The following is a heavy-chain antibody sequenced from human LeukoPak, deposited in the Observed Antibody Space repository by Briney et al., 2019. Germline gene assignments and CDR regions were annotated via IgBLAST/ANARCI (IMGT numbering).Heavy chain of an antibody. V-gene: IGHV3-21*06. CDR3: ARQAVARPFDL. J-gene: IGHJ3*01. Sequence: GGSLRLSCAASGFTFSSYSMNWVRQAPGKGLEWVSSISSSSSYIYYADSVKGRFTISRDNAQSSLYLQMNSLRAGDTAVYYCARQAVARPFDLWGQGTMVAVSS. CDR1: GFTFSSYS. CDR2: ISSSSSYI.